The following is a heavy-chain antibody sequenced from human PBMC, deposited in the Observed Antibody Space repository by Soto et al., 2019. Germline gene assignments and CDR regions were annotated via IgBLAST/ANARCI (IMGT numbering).Heavy chain of an antibody. Sequence: SVKVSCKASGGTFSSYAISWVRQAPGQGLEWMGGIIPIFGTANYAQKFQGRVTITADESTSTAYMELSSLRSEGTAVYYCARVGGNYTVSYFDYWGQGTLVTVSS. CDR1: GGTFSSYA. V-gene: IGHV1-69*13. J-gene: IGHJ4*02. CDR3: ARVGGNYTVSYFDY. CDR2: IIPIFGTA. D-gene: IGHD1-7*01.